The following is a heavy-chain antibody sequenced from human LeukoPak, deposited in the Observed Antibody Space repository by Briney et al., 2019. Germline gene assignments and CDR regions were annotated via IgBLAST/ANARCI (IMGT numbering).Heavy chain of an antibody. V-gene: IGHV1-2*02. D-gene: IGHD3-22*01. CDR1: GYTFTGYY. CDR2: INPNSGGT. J-gene: IGHJ4*02. CDR3: ARDTSLSYYDSSGSRLFDY. Sequence: GASVKVSCKASGYTFTGYYMHWVRQAPGQGLEWMGWINPNSGGTNYAQKFQGRVTMTRDMSTSTVYMELSSLRSEDTAVYYCARDTSLSYYDSSGSRLFDYWGQGTLVTVSS.